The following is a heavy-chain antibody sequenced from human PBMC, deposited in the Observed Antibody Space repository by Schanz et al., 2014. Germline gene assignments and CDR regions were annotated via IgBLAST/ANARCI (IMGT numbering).Heavy chain of an antibody. Sequence: VQLVESGGGLVKPGGSLRLSCTASGFTFSDYYMTWIRQAPGKGLEWVSDISDSGDSTHYADSVKGRFTISRDNSKDTLYLQMSGLTPEDTAVYYCARGRGCTGGSCYSWFDLWGQGTLVTVSS. V-gene: IGHV3-11*04. D-gene: IGHD2-15*01. CDR1: GFTFSDYY. J-gene: IGHJ5*02. CDR3: ARGRGCTGGSCYSWFDL. CDR2: ISDSGDST.